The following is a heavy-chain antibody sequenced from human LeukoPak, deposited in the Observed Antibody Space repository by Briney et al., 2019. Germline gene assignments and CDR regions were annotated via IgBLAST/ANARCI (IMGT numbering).Heavy chain of an antibody. CDR3: ARGVLGYDSSGSDAFDI. J-gene: IGHJ3*02. CDR1: GGSISSYY. Sequence: SETLSLTCTVSGGSISSYYWSWIRQPPGKGLEWIGYIYYSGSTNYNPSLKSRVTISVDTSKNQFSLKLSSVTAADTAVYYCARGVLGYDSSGSDAFDIWDQGTMVTVSS. V-gene: IGHV4-59*01. CDR2: IYYSGST. D-gene: IGHD3-22*01.